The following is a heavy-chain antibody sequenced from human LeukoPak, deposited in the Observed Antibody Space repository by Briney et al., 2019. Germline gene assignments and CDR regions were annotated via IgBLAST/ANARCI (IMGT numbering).Heavy chain of an antibody. D-gene: IGHD6-13*01. CDR1: GGSFSGYY. CDR3: ARAGSSWSIFDY. J-gene: IGHJ4*02. V-gene: IGHV4-34*01. Sequence: SETLSLTCAVYGGSFSGYYWSWIRQPPGKGLEWIGEINHSGSTNYYPSLKSRVTISVDTSKNQFSLKLSSVTAADTAVYYCARAGSSWSIFDYWGQRTLVTVSS. CDR2: INHSGST.